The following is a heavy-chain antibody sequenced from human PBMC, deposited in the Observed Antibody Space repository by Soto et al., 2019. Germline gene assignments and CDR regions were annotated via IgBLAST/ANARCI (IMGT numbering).Heavy chain of an antibody. V-gene: IGHV3-74*01. CDR3: ARDFEY. J-gene: IGHJ4*02. Sequence: EVQLVESGGGLVQPGGSLRLSCEASGFTFSTFWMHWFRQAPGKGLVWVSRINSDGRSTNYADSVKGRVTISRDNAKNTLYLQLNSLRPEDTAVYYCARDFEYWGQGTLVTVSS. CDR2: INSDGRST. CDR1: GFTFSTFW.